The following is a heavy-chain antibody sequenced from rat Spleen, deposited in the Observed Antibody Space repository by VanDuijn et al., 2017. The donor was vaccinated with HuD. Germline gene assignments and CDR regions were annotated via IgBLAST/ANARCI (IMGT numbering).Heavy chain of an antibody. V-gene: IGHV2-63*01. J-gene: IGHJ2*01. D-gene: IGHD4-3*01. CDR2: MRYNGDT. CDR3: TRVPYNSGYVGFDY. Sequence: QVQLKESGPGLVQPSQTLSLTCTVSGFSLTSYNVHWVRQPPGKGLEWMGRMRYNGDTSYNSTLKSRQSISRDTSKNQVFLKMNSLQTEDTGPYDCTRVPYNSGYVGFDYWGQGVMVTVSS. CDR1: GFSLTSYN.